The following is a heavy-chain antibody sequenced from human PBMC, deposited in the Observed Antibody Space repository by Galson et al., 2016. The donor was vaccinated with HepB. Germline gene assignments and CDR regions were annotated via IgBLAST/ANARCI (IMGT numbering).Heavy chain of an antibody. Sequence: EPLSLTCTVSGGSISDHFWSWIRQPPGKGLEWIGLIHYSGDTKYNPSLKRRVTISVDTTKDKFSLKLTSVTAADTAVYYCATSPHGYALAPWGQGTLVTVSS. CDR2: IHYSGDT. J-gene: IGHJ5*02. D-gene: IGHD5-18*01. CDR1: GGSISDHF. CDR3: ATSPHGYALAP. V-gene: IGHV4-59*11.